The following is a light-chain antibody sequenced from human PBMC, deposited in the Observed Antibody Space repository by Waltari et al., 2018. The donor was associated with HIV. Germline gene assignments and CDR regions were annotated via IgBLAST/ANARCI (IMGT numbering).Light chain of an antibody. J-gene: IGKJ1*01. Sequence: ERVLTQSPATLSVSPGERATLSCRASQRGSSNLAWYQHKPGQSPRLLIYGASTRATRIPARFSGSGSGKEFTLTISSLQSEDFAVYYCQQYNKGPPTFGQGTKVEIK. CDR2: GAS. CDR1: QRGSSN. V-gene: IGKV3-15*01. CDR3: QQYNKGPPT.